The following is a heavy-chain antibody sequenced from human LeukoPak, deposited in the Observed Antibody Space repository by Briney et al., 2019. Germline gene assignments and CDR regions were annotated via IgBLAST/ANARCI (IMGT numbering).Heavy chain of an antibody. V-gene: IGHV4-39*01. CDR3: ARQYYDSSGYYPWHFDY. CDR2: MYYSGST. D-gene: IGHD3-22*01. CDR1: GGSFSSSTHY. Sequence: PSETLSLTCTVSGGSFSSSTHYWGWIRQPPGKGLEWIGSMYYSGSTYHNQSLKSRVTISVDTSKNQFSLKVTSVTAADTAVYYCARQYYDSSGYYPWHFDYWGQETLVTVSS. J-gene: IGHJ4*02.